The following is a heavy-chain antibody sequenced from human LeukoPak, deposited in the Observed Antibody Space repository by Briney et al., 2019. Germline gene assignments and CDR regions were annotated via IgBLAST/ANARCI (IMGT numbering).Heavy chain of an antibody. CDR2: IIPIFGTA. J-gene: IGHJ4*02. CDR1: GGSFSSYA. D-gene: IGHD3-22*01. CDR3: ARRNHYDSKETDY. Sequence: ASVKVSCKASGGSFSSYAISWVRQAPGQGLEWMGGIIPIFGTANYAQKFQGRVTITADKSTSTAYMELSSLRAEDTAVYHCARRNHYDSKETDYWGQGTLVTVSS. V-gene: IGHV1-69*06.